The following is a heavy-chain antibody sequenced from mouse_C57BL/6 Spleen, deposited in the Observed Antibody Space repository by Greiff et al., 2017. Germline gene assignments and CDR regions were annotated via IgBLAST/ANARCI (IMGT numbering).Heavy chain of an antibody. D-gene: IGHD2-2*01. CDR1: GYTFTDYN. CDR2: INPNNGGT. V-gene: IGHV1-22*01. Sequence: EVMLVESGPELVKPGASVKMSCKASGYTFTDYNMHWVKQRHGKSLEWIGYINPNNGGTSYNQKFKGKATLTVNKSSSTAYMELRSLTSEDSAVYYCARGGYGPWFAYWGQGTLVTVSA. J-gene: IGHJ3*01. CDR3: ARGGYGPWFAY.